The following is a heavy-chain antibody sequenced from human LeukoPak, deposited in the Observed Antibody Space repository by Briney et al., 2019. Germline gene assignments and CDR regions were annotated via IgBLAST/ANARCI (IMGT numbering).Heavy chain of an antibody. J-gene: IGHJ3*02. CDR2: IYTSGST. CDR1: GGPFGVYY. D-gene: IGHD4-17*01. CDR3: ARDLVTVTKGFDI. Sequence: PSETLSLTCAVYGGPFGVYYWSWVRQPPGKGLEWIGYIYTSGSTNYNPSLKSRVTISIDTSRNQFSLRLSSVTAADTAVYYCARDLVTVTKGFDIWGQGTMVSVSS. V-gene: IGHV4-59*01.